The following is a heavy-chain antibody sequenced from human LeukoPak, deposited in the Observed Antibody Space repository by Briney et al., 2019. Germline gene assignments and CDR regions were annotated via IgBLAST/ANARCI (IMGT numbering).Heavy chain of an antibody. Sequence: SETLSLTCTVSGGSISSSSYYWGWIRQPPGKGLEWIGSIYYSGSTYYNPSLKSRVTISVDTSKNQFSLQLNSVTPEDTAVYYCARGSYPKGVDYWGQGTLVTVSS. CDR3: ARGSYPKGVDY. J-gene: IGHJ4*02. CDR1: GGSISSSSYY. CDR2: IYYSGST. V-gene: IGHV4-39*01.